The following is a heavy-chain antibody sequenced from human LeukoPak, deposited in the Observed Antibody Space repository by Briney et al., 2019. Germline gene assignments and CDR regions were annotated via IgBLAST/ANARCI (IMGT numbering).Heavy chain of an antibody. D-gene: IGHD1-26*01. CDR1: GFTFSSYS. V-gene: IGHV3-48*04. J-gene: IGHJ4*02. CDR3: ARVGPSGTGDY. CDR2: ISSSSGTI. Sequence: GGSLRLSCAASGFTFSSYSMNWVHQAPGKGLEWVSYISSSSGTIYYADSVKGRFTISRDNAKNSLYLQMNSLRAEDTAVYYCARVGPSGTGDYWGQGTLVTVSS.